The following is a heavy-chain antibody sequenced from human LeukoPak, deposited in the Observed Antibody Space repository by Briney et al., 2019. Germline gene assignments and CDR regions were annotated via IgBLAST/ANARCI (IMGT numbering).Heavy chain of an antibody. V-gene: IGHV3-53*01. CDR2: IYSGGST. Sequence: QPGGSLRLSCAASGFTVSSNYMSWVRQAPGKGLEWVSVIYSGGSTYYADSVKGRFTISRDNSKNTLYLQMNSLRAEDTAVYYCARIFVEYYGSDKYFDYWGQGTLVTVSS. CDR3: ARIFVEYYGSDKYFDY. J-gene: IGHJ4*02. CDR1: GFTVSSNY. D-gene: IGHD3-10*01.